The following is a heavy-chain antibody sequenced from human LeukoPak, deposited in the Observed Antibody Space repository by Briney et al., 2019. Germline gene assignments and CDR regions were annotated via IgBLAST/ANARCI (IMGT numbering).Heavy chain of an antibody. J-gene: IGHJ5*02. Sequence: ASVKVSCKDSGYPFSSYGISRVRQAPGQGLEWMGWISIFNGNTKYSQALQDRVTVTTDTSTNTAYMELRSLRSDDTAMYYCTRDCSGGTCRFDPWGQGTLVIVSS. CDR2: ISIFNGNT. D-gene: IGHD2-15*01. CDR3: TRDCSGGTCRFDP. CDR1: GYPFSSYG. V-gene: IGHV1-18*01.